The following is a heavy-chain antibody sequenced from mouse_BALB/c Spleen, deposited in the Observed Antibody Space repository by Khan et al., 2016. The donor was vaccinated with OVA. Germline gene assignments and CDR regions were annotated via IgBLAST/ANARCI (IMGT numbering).Heavy chain of an antibody. CDR1: GFTFSTYA. J-gene: IGHJ3*01. Sequence: EVELVESGGGLVKPGGSLKLSCAASGFTFSTYAMSWVRQTPEKRLEWVATISSDGDYTYFPDNVTGRFTISRDNAKNTLCLQMTSLRSEDTAMYYCARSPDGNFAYWGQGTLGTVAA. CDR3: ARSPDGNFAY. V-gene: IGHV5-9-3*01. CDR2: ISSDGDYT. D-gene: IGHD2-1*01.